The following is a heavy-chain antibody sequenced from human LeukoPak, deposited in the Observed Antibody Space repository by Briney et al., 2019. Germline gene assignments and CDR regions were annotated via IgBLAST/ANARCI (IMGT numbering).Heavy chain of an antibody. Sequence: ASVKVSCKASGYTFSTYGLMWVRQAPGQGHEWMGWINTNNGNTNYAQKFQGRVTMTTDTSTGTGYMELRSLRSDDTAVYYCARKRCTGDCYLFDPWGQGTLVTVSS. J-gene: IGHJ5*02. CDR2: INTNNGNT. CDR3: ARKRCTGDCYLFDP. V-gene: IGHV1-18*01. D-gene: IGHD2-21*02. CDR1: GYTFSTYG.